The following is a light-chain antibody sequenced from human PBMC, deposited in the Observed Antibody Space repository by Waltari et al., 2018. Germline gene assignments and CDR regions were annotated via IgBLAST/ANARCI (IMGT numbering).Light chain of an antibody. CDR2: TNN. Sequence: QSVLTQPPSASGTPGQRVTISCSGSHPNIESNTVHWYQHLPGTAPKLLISTNNEWPSGVPDRFSVSKSGTSASLAISGLQSEDEADYYCATWDDNLNGWVFGGGTKLTVL. J-gene: IGLJ3*02. V-gene: IGLV1-44*01. CDR3: ATWDDNLNGWV. CDR1: HPNIESNT.